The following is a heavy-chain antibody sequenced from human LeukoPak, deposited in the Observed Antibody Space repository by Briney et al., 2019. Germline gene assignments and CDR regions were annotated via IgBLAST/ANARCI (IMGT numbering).Heavy chain of an antibody. CDR2: IYYSGST. CDR1: GFSISSGYY. V-gene: IGHV4-38-2*01. Sequence: PSETLSLTCAVSGFSISSGYYWGWIRQPPGKGLEWIGSIYYSGSTYYNPSLKSRVTISVDTSKNQFSLKLSSVTAADTALYYCARKRRDGYNFFDFWGQETLVTVSS. CDR3: ARKRRDGYNFFDF. D-gene: IGHD5-24*01. J-gene: IGHJ4*02.